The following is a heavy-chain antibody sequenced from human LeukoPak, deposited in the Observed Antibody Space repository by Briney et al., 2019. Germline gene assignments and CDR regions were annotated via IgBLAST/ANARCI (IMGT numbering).Heavy chain of an antibody. CDR2: IFYSGST. V-gene: IGHV4-59*01. CDR3: ARGGTTVTPGLLWFDP. J-gene: IGHJ5*02. D-gene: IGHD4-17*01. CDR1: GGSISSYY. Sequence: PSETLSLTCTVSGGSISSYYWSWIRQPPGKGLEWIGYIFYSGSTKYNPSLKSRVTISVDTSKNQFSLKLSSVTAADTAVYYCARGGTTVTPGLLWFDPWGQGTLVTVSS.